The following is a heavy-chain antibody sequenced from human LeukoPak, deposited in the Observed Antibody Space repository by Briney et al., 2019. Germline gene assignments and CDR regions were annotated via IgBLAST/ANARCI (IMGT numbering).Heavy chain of an antibody. J-gene: IGHJ4*02. CDR1: GYTFTGYY. CDR3: SRDLTNPENFDY. Sequence: ASVKVSFKASGYTFTGYYIHWVRQAPGQGLEWMGWMNPNGGGTSYAQKFQGRVTMTRDTSISTAYMELSSLRSDDSAVYYCSRDLTNPENFDYWGQGTLVTVSS. D-gene: IGHD4/OR15-4a*01. V-gene: IGHV1-2*02. CDR2: MNPNGGGT.